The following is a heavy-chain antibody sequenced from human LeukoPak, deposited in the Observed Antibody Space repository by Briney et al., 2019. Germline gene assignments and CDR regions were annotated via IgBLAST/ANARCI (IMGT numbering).Heavy chain of an antibody. D-gene: IGHD3-22*01. CDR1: GGSISSGGYY. V-gene: IGHV4-31*03. CDR3: ARDTTTMIAEY. CDR2: IYYSGST. Sequence: SETLSLTCTVSGGSISSGGYYWSWIRQYPGRGLEWIGYIYYSGSTYYNPSLKSRVTISVDTSKNQFSLKLTSVTAADTAVYYCARDTTTMIAEYWGQGTLVTVSS. J-gene: IGHJ4*02.